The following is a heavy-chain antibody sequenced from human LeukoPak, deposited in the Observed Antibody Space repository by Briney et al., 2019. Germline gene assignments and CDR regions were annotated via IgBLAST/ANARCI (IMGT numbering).Heavy chain of an antibody. CDR1: GGSITSDY. J-gene: IGHJ6*02. V-gene: IGHV4-59*08. CDR3: ARADESLVYGMDV. Sequence: SETRSLTCTVSGGSITSDYWSWIRQSPGKGLEWIGYFSYSGSTHYSPSLTSRVAISVDTSRNQLSLKLKSVTAADTAIYYCARADESLVYGMDVWGQGTTVIVSS. CDR2: FSYSGST.